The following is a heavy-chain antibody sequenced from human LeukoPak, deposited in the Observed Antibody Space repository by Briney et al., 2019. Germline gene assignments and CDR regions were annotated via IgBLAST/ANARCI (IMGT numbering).Heavy chain of an antibody. CDR3: AKIGSNGYYYLNFDC. J-gene: IGHJ4*02. CDR2: INANSGGT. CDR1: GYTFSAFY. D-gene: IGHD3-22*01. Sequence: VASVKVSCKTSGYTFSAFYMHWVRQAPGQGLEWMGWINANSGGTEYEQKFQGRVTMTRDTSINTAYMELSRLTSDDTAVYYCAKIGSNGYYYLNFDCWGQGTLVTVSS. V-gene: IGHV1-2*02.